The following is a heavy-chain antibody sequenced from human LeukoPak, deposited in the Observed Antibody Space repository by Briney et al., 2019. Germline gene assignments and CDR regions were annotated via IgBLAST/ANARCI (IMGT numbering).Heavy chain of an antibody. CDR1: GFTFSSYG. V-gene: IGHV3-23*01. Sequence: GGSLRLSCAASGFTFSSYGMNWVRQAPGKGLEWVSGIRANGVTAYYADSVKGRFTISRDNSKNTVYLQMNSLRVDDTAVYYCANDLGWIQLNLGRGQGTLVTVSS. J-gene: IGHJ4*02. D-gene: IGHD5-18*01. CDR3: ANDLGWIQLNLG. CDR2: IRANGVTA.